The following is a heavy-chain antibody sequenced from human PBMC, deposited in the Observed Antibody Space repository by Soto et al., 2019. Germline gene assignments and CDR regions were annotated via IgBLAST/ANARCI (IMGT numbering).Heavy chain of an antibody. CDR2: IRNKASSYST. J-gene: IGHJ6*02. CDR1: GFALSDHY. CDR3: ARAAQRGNHFHV. V-gene: IGHV3-72*01. Sequence: EVQLVESGGGLVQPGGSLRLSCAASGFALSDHYMDWFRQAPGKGLEWVGRIRNKASSYSTEYAASVKGRFTISREDSKDSLYLKMNSLKTEDTAVYYCARAAQRGNHFHVWGQGTTVAVSS. D-gene: IGHD3-3*02.